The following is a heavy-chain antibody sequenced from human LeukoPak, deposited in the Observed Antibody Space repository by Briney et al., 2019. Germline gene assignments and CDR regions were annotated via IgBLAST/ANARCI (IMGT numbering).Heavy chain of an antibody. V-gene: IGHV1-69*02. CDR3: ASRSHKAIVGADTREVGDY. J-gene: IGHJ4*02. CDR1: GGTLRRHT. CDR2: IIPMMGIA. D-gene: IGHD6-19*01. Sequence: SVKVSCKASGGTLRRHTITWVRQAPGQGLEWMGRIIPMMGIANYAQKFQGRVTITADTSTDTAYMDLISLRSEDTAVYYCASRSHKAIVGADTREVGDYWGQGTLVTVSS.